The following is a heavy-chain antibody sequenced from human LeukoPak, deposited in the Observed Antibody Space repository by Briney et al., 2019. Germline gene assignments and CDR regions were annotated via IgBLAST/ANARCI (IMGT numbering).Heavy chain of an antibody. V-gene: IGHV3-23*01. CDR2: ISGSGGST. CDR3: ATAHYCSSTNCYLGY. J-gene: IGHJ4*02. D-gene: IGHD2-2*01. Sequence: GGSLRLSCAASGFTFSSYGMSWVRQAPGKGLEWVSAISGSGGSTYYADSVKGRFTISRDNSKNTLYLQMNSLRDEDTAVYYCATAHYCSSTNCYLGYWGQGTLVTVSS. CDR1: GFTFSSYG.